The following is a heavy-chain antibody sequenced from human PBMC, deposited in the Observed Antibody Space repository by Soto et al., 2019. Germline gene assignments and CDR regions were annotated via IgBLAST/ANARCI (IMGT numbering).Heavy chain of an antibody. Sequence: QVQLVQSGAEVKKPGSSVKVSCKASGGTFSSYVISWVRQAPGQGLEWMGGIIPMFEKTTYAQRFQGRVTITADESTSTAYMELSSLRSEDTAFYFCSYSSSPLEFDFWGQGTLVTVSS. J-gene: IGHJ4*02. V-gene: IGHV1-69*01. CDR3: SYSSSPLEFDF. CDR2: IIPMFEKT. CDR1: GGTFSSYV. D-gene: IGHD6-13*01.